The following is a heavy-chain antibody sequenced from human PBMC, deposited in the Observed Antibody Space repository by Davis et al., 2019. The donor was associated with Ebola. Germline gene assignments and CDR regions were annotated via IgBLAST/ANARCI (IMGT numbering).Heavy chain of an antibody. V-gene: IGHV1-18*04. CDR1: GYTFTNYG. D-gene: IGHD5-12*01. Sequence: AASVKVSCKASGYTFTNYGISWVRQVPGQGLEWMGWISPYNDKTGYAQKFQGRVTMTTDTSTSTVYMDLSSLRSEDTALYYCTTPGGQDSGYDVFDIWGQGTMVTVSS. CDR3: TTPGGQDSGYDVFDI. CDR2: ISPYNDKT. J-gene: IGHJ3*02.